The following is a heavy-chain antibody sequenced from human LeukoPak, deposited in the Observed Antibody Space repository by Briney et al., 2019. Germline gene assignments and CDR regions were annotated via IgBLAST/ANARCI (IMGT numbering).Heavy chain of an antibody. CDR2: INPNSGGT. J-gene: IGHJ1*01. V-gene: IGHV1-2*02. CDR3: ARSARVSSKIGEH. Sequence: ASVKVSCKASGYTFTGYYMHWVRQAPGQGLEWMGWINPNSGGTNYAQKFQGRVTMTRDTSISTAYMELSRLRSDDTAVYYCARSARVSSKIGEHWGQGTLVTVPS. CDR1: GYTFTGYY. D-gene: IGHD3-16*02.